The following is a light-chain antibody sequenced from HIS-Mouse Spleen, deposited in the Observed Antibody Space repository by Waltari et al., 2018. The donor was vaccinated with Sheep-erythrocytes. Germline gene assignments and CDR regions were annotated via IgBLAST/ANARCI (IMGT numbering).Light chain of an antibody. CDR3: QQYYSYPYT. CDR1: QGISSY. V-gene: IGKV1-8*01. Sequence: AIRMTQSPSSLSASTGDKLTITCRASQGISSYLTWYQQKPGKAPKLLIYAASTLQSGVPSRFSGSGYGTDFTLTISCLQSEDFATYYCQQYYSYPYTFGQGTKLEIK. J-gene: IGKJ2*01. CDR2: AAS.